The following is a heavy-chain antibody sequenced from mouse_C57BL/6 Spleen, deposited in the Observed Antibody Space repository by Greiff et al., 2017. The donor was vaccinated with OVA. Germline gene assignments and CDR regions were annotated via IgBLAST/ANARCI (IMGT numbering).Heavy chain of an antibody. CDR2: ISSGSSTI. Sequence: DVQLQESGGGLVKPGGSLKLSCAASGFTFSDYGMHWVRQAPEKGLEWVAYISSGSSTIYYADTVKGRFTISRDNAKNTLFLQMTSLRSEDTAMYYCARDRGYAMDYWGQGTSVTVSS. J-gene: IGHJ4*01. CDR3: ARDRGYAMDY. V-gene: IGHV5-17*01. CDR1: GFTFSDYG.